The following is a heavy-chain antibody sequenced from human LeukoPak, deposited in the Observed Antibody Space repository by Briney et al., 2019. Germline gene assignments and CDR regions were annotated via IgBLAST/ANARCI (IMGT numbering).Heavy chain of an antibody. CDR2: ISGGSSGST. D-gene: IGHD3-3*01. CDR3: ARDHEDKGLTIFGVSHRRRFDP. Sequence: GVSLRLSCAASGFTLSDYAMSWVRQAPAKGLEWLSVISGGSSGSTYYADSVTGRFTISRDNAKNSLYLQMNSLRAEDTAVYYCARDHEDKGLTIFGVSHRRRFDPWGQGTLVTVSS. CDR1: GFTLSDYA. V-gene: IGHV3-23*01. J-gene: IGHJ5*02.